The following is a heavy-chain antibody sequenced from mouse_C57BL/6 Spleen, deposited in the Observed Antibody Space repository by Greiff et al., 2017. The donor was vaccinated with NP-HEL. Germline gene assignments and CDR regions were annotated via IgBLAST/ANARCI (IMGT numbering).Heavy chain of an antibody. CDR2: ISYDGSN. V-gene: IGHV3-6*01. J-gene: IGHJ2*01. D-gene: IGHD2-3*01. Sequence: EVQLMESGPGLVKPSQSLSLTCSVTGYSITSGYYWNWIRQFPGNKLEWMGYISYDGSNHYNPSLKNRISITRDTSKNQFFLKLNSVTTEDTATYYCARTDGLYYFDDWGQGTTLTVAS. CDR3: ARTDGLYYFDD. CDR1: GYSITSGYY.